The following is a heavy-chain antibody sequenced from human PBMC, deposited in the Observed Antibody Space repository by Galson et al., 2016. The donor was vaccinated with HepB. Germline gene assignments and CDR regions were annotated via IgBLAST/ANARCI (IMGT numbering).Heavy chain of an antibody. V-gene: IGHV3-49*04. CDR3: TRDATDYGDYVPFDY. CDR1: GFTFGDYA. D-gene: IGHD4-17*01. Sequence: SLRLSCAASGFTFGDYALSWVRQAPGKGLKWVGFIRTKTYGGTTEYAASVKGRFTISRDDSKSIAYLQMNSLKTEDTAVYYCTRDATDYGDYVPFDYWGQGILVTVSS. J-gene: IGHJ4*02. CDR2: IRTKTYGGTT.